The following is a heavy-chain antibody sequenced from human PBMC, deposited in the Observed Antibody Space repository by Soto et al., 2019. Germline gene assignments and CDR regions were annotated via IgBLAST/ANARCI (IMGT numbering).Heavy chain of an antibody. CDR2: IIPILGIA. CDR1: GGTFSSYT. D-gene: IGHD2-15*01. CDR3: ARGAQYCSGGSCYRRLDY. Sequence: QVQLVQSGAEVKKPGSSVKVSCKASGGTFSSYTISWVRQAPGQGLECMGRIIPILGIANYAQKYHGRVTITADKSKSTAYMELSSLRSEDTAVYYCARGAQYCSGGSCYRRLDYWGQGTLVTVSS. V-gene: IGHV1-69*02. J-gene: IGHJ4*02.